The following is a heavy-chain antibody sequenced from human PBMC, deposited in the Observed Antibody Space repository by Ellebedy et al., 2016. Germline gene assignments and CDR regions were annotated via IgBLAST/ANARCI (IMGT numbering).Heavy chain of an antibody. CDR1: GGSFSGYY. V-gene: IGHV4-34*06. CDR2: INHSGRT. Sequence: SETLSLXXAVYGGSFSGYYWSWIPQPPRKGPEWIGEINHSGRTTYTPSLKSRVTISVDTSKDHFSLDLGSVTAADTAVYYCAVATSNFGSGNYPAYWGQGTLVLVSS. D-gene: IGHD3-10*01. J-gene: IGHJ4*02. CDR3: AVATSNFGSGNYPAY.